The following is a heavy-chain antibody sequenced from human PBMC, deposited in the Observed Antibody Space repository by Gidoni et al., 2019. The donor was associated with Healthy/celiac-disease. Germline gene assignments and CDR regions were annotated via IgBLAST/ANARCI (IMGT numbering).Heavy chain of an antibody. D-gene: IGHD3-10*01. J-gene: IGHJ4*02. CDR2: ISGSGGST. CDR3: AKDGARYYGSGSYYNPGY. V-gene: IGHV3-23*01. CDR1: GFTFSSYA. Sequence: EVQLLESGGGLVQPGGSLRLSCAASGFTFSSYAMSWVRQAPGKGLEWVSAISGSGGSTYYADSVKGRFTISRDNSKNTLYLQMNSLRAEDTAVYYCAKDGARYYGSGSYYNPGYWGQGTLVTVSS.